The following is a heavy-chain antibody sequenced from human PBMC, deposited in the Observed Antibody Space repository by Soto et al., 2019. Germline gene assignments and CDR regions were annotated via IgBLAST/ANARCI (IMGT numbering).Heavy chain of an antibody. J-gene: IGHJ4*02. CDR2: IYYSGST. D-gene: IGHD2-15*01. Sequence: QVQLQESGPGLVKPSQTLSLTCTVSGGSISSGGYYWSWIRQHPGKGLEWIGYIYYSGSTYYNPSLKSRVNISVDTSKNQFSLKLSSVTAADTAVYYCAREALTGLGFLRPLVPDKRPYFDYWGQETQVTVSS. CDR3: AREALTGLGFLRPLVPDKRPYFDY. CDR1: GGSISSGGYY. V-gene: IGHV4-31*03.